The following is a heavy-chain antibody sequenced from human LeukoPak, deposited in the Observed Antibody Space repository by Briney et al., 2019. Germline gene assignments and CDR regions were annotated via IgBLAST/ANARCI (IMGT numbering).Heavy chain of an antibody. CDR3: ARGAGLVVARGAFDI. CDR2: IKQDGSEK. CDR1: GFTFSSYE. V-gene: IGHV3-7*01. J-gene: IGHJ3*02. D-gene: IGHD3-22*01. Sequence: PGGSLRLSCAASGFTFSSYEMNWVRQAPGKGLEWVANIKQDGSEKYYVDSVKGRFTISRDNAKNSLYLQMNSLRAEDTAVYYCARGAGLVVARGAFDIWGQGTMVTVSS.